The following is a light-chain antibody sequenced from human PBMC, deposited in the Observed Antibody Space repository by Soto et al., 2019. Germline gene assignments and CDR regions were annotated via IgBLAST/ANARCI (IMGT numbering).Light chain of an antibody. CDR2: EVS. CDR1: SSDVGGYNY. V-gene: IGLV2-8*01. Sequence: QSALTQPPSASGSPGQSVTISCTGTSSDVGGYNYVSWYQQHPGKAPKLMIYEVSKRPSGVPDRFSGSKSGNTASLTVSGLQAEDEADYYCTSYAGSKNFFSVFGTGTKVTVL. J-gene: IGLJ1*01. CDR3: TSYAGSKNFFSV.